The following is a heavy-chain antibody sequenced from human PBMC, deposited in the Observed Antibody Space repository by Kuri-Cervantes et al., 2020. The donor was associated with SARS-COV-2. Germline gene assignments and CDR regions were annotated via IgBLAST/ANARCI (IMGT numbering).Heavy chain of an antibody. CDR1: GYSLTSYW. Sequence: GGSLRLSCKGSGYSLTSYWIGWVRQMPGKGLEWMGIIYPGDSDTRYSPSFQGQVTISADKSISTAYLQWSSPKASDTAMYYCARLPPNCSGGSCYDGYYYYGMDVWGQGTTVTVSS. J-gene: IGHJ6*02. V-gene: IGHV5-51*01. D-gene: IGHD2-15*01. CDR3: ARLPPNCSGGSCYDGYYYYGMDV. CDR2: IYPGDSDT.